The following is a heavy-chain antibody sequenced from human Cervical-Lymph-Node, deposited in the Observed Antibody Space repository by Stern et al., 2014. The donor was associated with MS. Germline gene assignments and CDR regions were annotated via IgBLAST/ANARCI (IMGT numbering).Heavy chain of an antibody. CDR2: IYPGDSDT. V-gene: IGHV5-51*01. CDR3: ARDYGDYAFDY. Sequence: EVQLLQSGAAVKKPGGSLKLSCKGSGYSFTANWIAWVRQMPGKGLEWVGIIYPGDSDTRYSPSFQGQVSIAADKSISTAYLQWSSLKASDTAMYYCARDYGDYAFDYWGQGTLVTVSS. D-gene: IGHD4-17*01. CDR1: GYSFTANW. J-gene: IGHJ4*02.